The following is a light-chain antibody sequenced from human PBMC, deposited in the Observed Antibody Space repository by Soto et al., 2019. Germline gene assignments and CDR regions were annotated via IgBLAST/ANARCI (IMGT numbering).Light chain of an antibody. CDR1: QNIRSW. CDR3: QEYNGNSALT. V-gene: IGKV1-5*03. CDR2: SAS. Sequence: DIQMTQSPSTLSASVGDRVTITCRAGQNIRSWLAWYQQKPGKAPELLIYSASGLESGVPSRFSGSGSGTEFTLTISSLQPDDFATYYCQEYNGNSALTFGGGTKVEIK. J-gene: IGKJ4*01.